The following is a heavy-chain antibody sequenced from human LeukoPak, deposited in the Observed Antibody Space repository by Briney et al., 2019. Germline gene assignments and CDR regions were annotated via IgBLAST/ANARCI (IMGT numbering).Heavy chain of an antibody. CDR1: GGSISSYY. CDR3: ARDARTVTTFWYFDY. J-gene: IGHJ4*02. Sequence: PSETLSLTCTVSGGSISSYYWSWIRQPAGKELEWIGRIYTSGSTNYNPSLKSRVTMSVDTSKNQFSLKLSSVTAADMAVYYCARDARTVTTFWYFDYWGQGTLVTVSS. D-gene: IGHD4-17*01. CDR2: IYTSGST. V-gene: IGHV4-4*07.